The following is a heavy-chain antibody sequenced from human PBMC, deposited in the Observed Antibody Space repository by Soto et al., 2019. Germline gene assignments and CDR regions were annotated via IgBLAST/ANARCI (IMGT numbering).Heavy chain of an antibody. CDR3: TRALQYSSSWYVGNNWFDP. CDR1: GFTFGDYA. V-gene: IGHV3-49*03. CDR2: IRSKAYGGTT. Sequence: GGSLRLSCTASGFTFGDYAMSWFRQAPGKGLEWVGFIRSKAYGGTTEYAASVKGRFTISRDDSKSIAYLQMNSLKTEDTAVYYCTRALQYSSSWYVGNNWFDPWGQGTLVTVSS. J-gene: IGHJ5*02. D-gene: IGHD6-13*01.